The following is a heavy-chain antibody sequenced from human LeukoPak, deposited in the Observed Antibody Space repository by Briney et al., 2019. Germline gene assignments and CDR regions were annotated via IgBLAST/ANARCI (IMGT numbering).Heavy chain of an antibody. CDR3: ATIKRGSIFGYFGF. CDR1: GGSISSYY. V-gene: IGHV4-59*01. J-gene: IGHJ4*02. Sequence: SETLSLTCTVSGGSISSYYWSWIRQPPGKGLEWIAYLFDSVNTKDNPSLQSRPTLSADTSKNQFSLRLSSVTAADTAVYYCATIKRGSIFGYFGFWGQGIKVTVSS. CDR2: LFDSVNT. D-gene: IGHD5-18*01.